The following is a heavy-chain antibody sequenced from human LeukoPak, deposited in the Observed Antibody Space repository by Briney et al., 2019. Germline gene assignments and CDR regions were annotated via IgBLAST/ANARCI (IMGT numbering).Heavy chain of an antibody. V-gene: IGHV1-8*01. D-gene: IGHD6-19*01. Sequence: ASVKVSCKASGYTFTCYDINWIRQAPGQGLEWMGWMNPDSGNTGYAQESQGRVTVTRDTSITTAYMELSSLRFEDTAVYYCARALSGCILCFDLWGLGTLVTVSS. CDR1: GYTFTCYD. CDR2: MNPDSGNT. CDR3: ARALSGCILCFDL. J-gene: IGHJ4*02.